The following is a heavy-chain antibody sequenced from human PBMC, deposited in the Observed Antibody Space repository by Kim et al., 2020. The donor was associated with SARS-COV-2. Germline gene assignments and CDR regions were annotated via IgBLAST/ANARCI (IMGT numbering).Heavy chain of an antibody. V-gene: IGHV3-11*04. J-gene: IGHJ1*01. D-gene: IGHD3-9*01. CDR1: GFTFSGYN. CDR2: ISARSTRR. CDR3: ATTGYEPDC. Sequence: GGSLRLSCAASGFTFSGYNMGWIRQAPGKGPQWVSYISARSTRRLYADSVKGRFTISRDNAKNSLYLQMNSLKLEDSAIYYGATTGYEPDCWGQGTRVTVSS.